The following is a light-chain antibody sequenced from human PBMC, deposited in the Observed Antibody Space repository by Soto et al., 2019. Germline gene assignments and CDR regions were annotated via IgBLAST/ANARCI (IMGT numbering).Light chain of an antibody. Sequence: DIQMTQSRSSVSASVGDRVTITCRASQGLGVWLGWYQQKPGKAPQLLIFGASGLQTGVPSRFSGSGSGTDFTLTISSLQPEDFATYYCQQAYSFPLTFGGGTKVEIK. CDR2: GAS. J-gene: IGKJ4*01. CDR3: QQAYSFPLT. CDR1: QGLGVW. V-gene: IGKV1-12*01.